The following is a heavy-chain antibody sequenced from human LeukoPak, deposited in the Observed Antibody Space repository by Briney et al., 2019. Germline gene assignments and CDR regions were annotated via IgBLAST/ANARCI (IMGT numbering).Heavy chain of an antibody. CDR3: ARVPRSDYSNYYYYYMDV. J-gene: IGHJ6*03. CDR1: GGSISSGGYY. V-gene: IGHV4-30-2*01. D-gene: IGHD4-11*01. Sequence: PSETLSLTCTVSGGSISSGGYYWSWIRQPPGKGLEWIGYIYHSGSTYYNPSLKSRVAISVDRSKNQFSLKLTSVTAADTAVYYCARVPRSDYSNYYYYYMDVWGKGTTVTVSS. CDR2: IYHSGST.